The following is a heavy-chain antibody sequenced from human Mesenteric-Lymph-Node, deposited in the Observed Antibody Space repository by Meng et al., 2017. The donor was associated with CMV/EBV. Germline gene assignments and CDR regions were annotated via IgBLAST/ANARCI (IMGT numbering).Heavy chain of an antibody. CDR3: AKGKVRDDFWSGPSNDALDV. Sequence: GESLKISCAASGFTFSSYGMHWVRQAPGKGLEWVAFIRYDGNDKYYADSVKGRFSISRDNSNNLLFLQMNSLRAEDTAVYYCAKGKVRDDFWSGPSNDALDVWGQGTMVTVSS. J-gene: IGHJ3*01. D-gene: IGHD3-3*01. CDR2: IRYDGNDK. V-gene: IGHV3-30*02. CDR1: GFTFSSYG.